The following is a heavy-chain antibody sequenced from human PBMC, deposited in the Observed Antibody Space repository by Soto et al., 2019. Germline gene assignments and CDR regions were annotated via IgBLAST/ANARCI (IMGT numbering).Heavy chain of an antibody. CDR2: ISYDGSNK. J-gene: IGHJ4*02. Sequence: ESGGGVVQPGRSLRLSCAASGFTFSSYGMHWVRQAPGTGLEWVAVISYDGSNKYYADSVKGRFTISRDNSKNTLYLQMNSRRAEDTAVYYCAKEWVYDSSGWSFDYWGQGTLVTASA. D-gene: IGHD3-22*01. CDR1: GFTFSSYG. V-gene: IGHV3-30*18. CDR3: AKEWVYDSSGWSFDY.